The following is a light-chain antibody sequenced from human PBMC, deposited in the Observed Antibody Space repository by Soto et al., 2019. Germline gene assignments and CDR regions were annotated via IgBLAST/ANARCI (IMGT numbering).Light chain of an antibody. J-gene: IGLJ2*01. V-gene: IGLV1-51*01. CDR1: SSNIGNNY. CDR3: GTWDNSLSAV. CDR2: DND. Sequence: QSVFPQPPSVSAAPGQTVTISCSGSSSNIGNNYVSWYQQLPGTAPKLLIYDNDVRPSGIPDRFSGSKSGTSATLDITGLQTGDEADYFCGTWDNSLSAVFGGGTKVTVL.